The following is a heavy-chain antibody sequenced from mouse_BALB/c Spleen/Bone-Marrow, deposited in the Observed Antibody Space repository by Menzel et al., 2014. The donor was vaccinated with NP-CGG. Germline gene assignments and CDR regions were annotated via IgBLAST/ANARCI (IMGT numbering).Heavy chain of an antibody. CDR3: ARGGNWEDFDY. Sequence: EVKLMESGGGLVQPGGPRKLSCAASGFIFSSFGMHWVRQAPERGLEWVAYISSGSSTIYYADTVKGRFTISRDNPKNTLFLQMTSLRSEDTAVYYCARGGNWEDFDYWGQGTTLTVSS. CDR1: GFIFSSFG. J-gene: IGHJ2*01. D-gene: IGHD4-1*01. V-gene: IGHV5-17*02. CDR2: ISSGSSTI.